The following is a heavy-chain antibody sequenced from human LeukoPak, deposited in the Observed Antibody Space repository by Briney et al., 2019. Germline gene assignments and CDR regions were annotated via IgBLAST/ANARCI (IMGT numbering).Heavy chain of an antibody. Sequence: ASVKVSCKASGYTFTSYYMHWVRQAPGQGLEWMGIINPGGGGTSYAQKFQGRVTMTRDTSTSTVYMELSSLRSEDTAVYYCARVVGGNYYGSETDDYWGQGTLVTVSS. CDR2: INPGGGGT. CDR1: GYTFTSYY. V-gene: IGHV1-46*01. J-gene: IGHJ4*02. D-gene: IGHD3-10*01. CDR3: ARVVGGNYYGSETDDY.